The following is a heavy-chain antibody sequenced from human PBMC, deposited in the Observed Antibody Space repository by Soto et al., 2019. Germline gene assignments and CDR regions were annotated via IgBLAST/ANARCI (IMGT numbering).Heavy chain of an antibody. V-gene: IGHV3-53*01. CDR1: GFTVRSNY. CDR2: IYSGGST. CDR3: ARDPPATRHGMDV. J-gene: IGHJ6*02. Sequence: GGSLRLSCAASGFTVRSNYMSWVRQAPGKGLECVSVIYSGGSTYYADSVRGRFTISRGNSKNTLYLQMKSLRAEDTAVYYCARDPPATRHGMDVWGQGTTVTVSS.